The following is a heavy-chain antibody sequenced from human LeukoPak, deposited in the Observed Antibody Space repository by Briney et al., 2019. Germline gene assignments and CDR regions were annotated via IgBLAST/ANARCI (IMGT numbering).Heavy chain of an antibody. V-gene: IGHV4-59*11. Sequence: SETLSLTCTVTGASISSHYWCWIRQTPGTGLEWIGDIYDRGSTTYNPSLNSRVSISVDTSRNQFSLNLRSVTAADTAVYYCAKIEVGRFDPWGQGTLVTVSS. D-gene: IGHD1-26*01. CDR1: GASISSHY. CDR2: IYDRGST. J-gene: IGHJ5*02. CDR3: AKIEVGRFDP.